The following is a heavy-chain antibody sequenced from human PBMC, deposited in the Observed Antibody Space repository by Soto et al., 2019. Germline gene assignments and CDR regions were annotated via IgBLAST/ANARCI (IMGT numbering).Heavy chain of an antibody. CDR3: ANSLGSSGYIWFDP. V-gene: IGHV1-2*02. Sequence: ASVKVSCKASGYTFTGHYTHWVRQAPGQGLEWMGWINPNNGDTNYAQKFQGGVTMTRDTSISTAYMELSRLRSDDTAMYYCANSLGSSGYIWFDPWGQGTPVTVSS. CDR2: INPNNGDT. D-gene: IGHD3-22*01. J-gene: IGHJ5*02. CDR1: GYTFTGHY.